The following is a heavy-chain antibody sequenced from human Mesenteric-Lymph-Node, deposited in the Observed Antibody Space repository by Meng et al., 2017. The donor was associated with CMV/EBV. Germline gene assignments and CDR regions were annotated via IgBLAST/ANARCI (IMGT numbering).Heavy chain of an antibody. Sequence: GGSLRLSCAASGFTVSSNYMSWVRQAPGKGLEWVSVIYSGGSTYYADSVKGRFTISRDNSKNTLYLQMNSLRAEDTAVYYCARDSYYYDSSGYYYDDAFDIWGQGTMVTVSS. CDR3: ARDSYYYDSSGYYYDDAFDI. CDR2: IYSGGST. D-gene: IGHD3-22*01. V-gene: IGHV3-66*02. J-gene: IGHJ3*02. CDR1: GFTVSSNY.